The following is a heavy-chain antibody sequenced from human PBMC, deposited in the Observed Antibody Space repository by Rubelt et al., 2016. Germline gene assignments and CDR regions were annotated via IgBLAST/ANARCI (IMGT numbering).Heavy chain of an antibody. V-gene: IGHV4-38-2*01. D-gene: IGHD6-13*01. CDR3: ARGHFSAAGIYY. Sequence: QLQLQESGSGLVKPSQTLSLTCAVSGYSISSGYYWGWIRQPPGKGLEWIGSIYHSGGTYYNPSLKSRVTISDDTSKNQFSLKLSSVTAADTAVYYCARGHFSAAGIYYWGQGTLVTVSS. J-gene: IGHJ4*02. CDR1: GYSISSGYY. CDR2: IYHSGGT.